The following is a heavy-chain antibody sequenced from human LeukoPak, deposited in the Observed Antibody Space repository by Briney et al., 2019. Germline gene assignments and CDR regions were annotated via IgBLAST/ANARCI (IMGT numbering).Heavy chain of an antibody. CDR2: IIPIFGTA. Sequence: SVKVSCKASGYTFTNYFMHWVRQAPGQGLEWMGGIIPIFGTANYAQKFQGRVTITTDESTSTAYMELSSLRSEDTAVYYCASQYSSSWYYFDYWGQGTLVAVSS. V-gene: IGHV1-69*05. CDR3: ASQYSSSWYYFDY. J-gene: IGHJ4*02. CDR1: GYTFTNYF. D-gene: IGHD6-13*01.